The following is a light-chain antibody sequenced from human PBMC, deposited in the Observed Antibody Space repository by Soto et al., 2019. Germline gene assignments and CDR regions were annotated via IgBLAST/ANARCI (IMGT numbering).Light chain of an antibody. CDR2: AAS. CDR1: QSISSY. V-gene: IGKV1-39*01. CDR3: QQSYSTTPT. J-gene: IGKJ1*01. Sequence: DIQMTQSPSSLSVSEGDRVTITCRASQSISSYLNWYQQKPGKAPKLLIYAASSLQSWVPSRFSGSGSGTDFTLTISSLQPDDFATYYCQQSYSTTPTFGQGTKVEIK.